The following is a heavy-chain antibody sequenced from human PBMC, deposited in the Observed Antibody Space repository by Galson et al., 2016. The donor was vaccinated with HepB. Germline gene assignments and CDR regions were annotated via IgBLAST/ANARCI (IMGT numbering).Heavy chain of an antibody. CDR1: GFRFSDYT. CDR2: ITDSGSNI. CDR3: AYNQNYGAGVYWFYGMDV. V-gene: IGHV3-21*01. D-gene: IGHD3-10*01. J-gene: IGHJ6*02. Sequence: FLRLPCAASGFRFSDYTISWVRQAPGKGLEWVASITDSGSNIYYADSMNGRFTISRDNAKTSLYLQMNSLRADDTAVYYCAYNQNYGAGVYWFYGMDVWGQGTTVTVAS.